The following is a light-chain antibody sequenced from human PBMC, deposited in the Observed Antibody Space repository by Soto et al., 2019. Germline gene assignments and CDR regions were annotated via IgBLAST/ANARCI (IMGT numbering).Light chain of an antibody. CDR1: RSLVYSDGNAY. Sequence: DVVMTQSPLSLPVTLGQPASISCRSSRSLVYSDGNAYLNWFHQRPGQSPRRLIYKASNLDSGVPDRFSGSGSGTDVTLHINRVEAEDVGVYYCMQGTHWPPTFGRGTRVEIE. CDR3: MQGTHWPPT. V-gene: IGKV2-30*01. J-gene: IGKJ1*01. CDR2: KAS.